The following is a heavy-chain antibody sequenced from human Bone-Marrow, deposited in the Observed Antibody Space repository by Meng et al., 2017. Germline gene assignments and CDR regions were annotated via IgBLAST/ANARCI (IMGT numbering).Heavy chain of an antibody. Sequence: QLHESGRGLVTPAQSLSLTCSVSGGSINSAGYYWSWIRQHPGKGLEWIGYIYYTENTYYNPSLKSPMTISLDKSKNQFSLKLNSVTVADTAVYYCARGRASCSSGGCSLGWFDPWGQGTLVTVSS. CDR2: IYYTENT. CDR1: GGSINSAGYY. V-gene: IGHV4-31*01. J-gene: IGHJ5*02. D-gene: IGHD2-15*01. CDR3: ARGRASCSSGGCSLGWFDP.